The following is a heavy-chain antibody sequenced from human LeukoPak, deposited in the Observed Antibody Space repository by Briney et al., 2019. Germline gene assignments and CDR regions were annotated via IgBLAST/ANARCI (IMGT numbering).Heavy chain of an antibody. D-gene: IGHD3-3*01. Sequence: SETLSLTRAVSGGSISSSNWWSWVRQPPGKGLEWVGEIYHSGSTNYNPSLKSRVTISVDKSKNQFSLKLSSVTAADTAVYYCARGSDFWSGYYDYWGQGTLVTVSS. J-gene: IGHJ4*02. CDR3: ARGSDFWSGYYDY. V-gene: IGHV4-4*02. CDR1: GGSISSSNW. CDR2: IYHSGST.